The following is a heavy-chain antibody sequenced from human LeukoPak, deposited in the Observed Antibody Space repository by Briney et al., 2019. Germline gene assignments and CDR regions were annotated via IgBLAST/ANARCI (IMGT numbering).Heavy chain of an antibody. CDR3: AGNQADYDFWSGYYTTTNWFDP. CDR1: GGSISSYY. CDR2: IYTSGST. V-gene: IGHV4-4*07. Sequence: PSETLSLTCTVSGGSISSYYWSWIRQPAGKGLEWIGRIYTSGSTNYNPSLKSRVTMSVDTSKNQFSLKLSSVTAADTAVYYCAGNQADYDFWSGYYTTTNWFDPWGQGTLVTVSS. J-gene: IGHJ5*02. D-gene: IGHD3-3*01.